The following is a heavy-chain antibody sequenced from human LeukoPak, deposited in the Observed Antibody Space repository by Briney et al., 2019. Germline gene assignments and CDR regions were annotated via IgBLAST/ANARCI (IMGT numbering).Heavy chain of an antibody. Sequence: GESLQISCKGSGYRFTSYWIGWVRQMPGKGLEWMGIIYPGDSDTRYSPSFQGQVTISADKSISTAYLQWSSLKASDTAMYYCAIPYSSGWFEFDYWGQGTLVTVSS. CDR3: AIPYSSGWFEFDY. CDR2: IYPGDSDT. CDR1: GYRFTSYW. J-gene: IGHJ4*02. D-gene: IGHD6-19*01. V-gene: IGHV5-51*01.